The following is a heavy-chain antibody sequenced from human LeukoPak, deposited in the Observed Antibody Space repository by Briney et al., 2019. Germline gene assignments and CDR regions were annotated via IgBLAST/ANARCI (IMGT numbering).Heavy chain of an antibody. Sequence: GGSLRLSCAASGFTVSSNYMGRVRQAPGKGLEWVSIIYSSGDTYYADSVKGRFTISRDNSKNTLYFQMNSLRPEDTAVYYCARDLWGGDSLSSYSYYFDCWGQGTLVTVSS. CDR1: GFTVSSNY. D-gene: IGHD3-3*01. V-gene: IGHV3-66*03. CDR2: IYSSGDT. J-gene: IGHJ4*02. CDR3: ARDLWGGDSLSSYSYYFDC.